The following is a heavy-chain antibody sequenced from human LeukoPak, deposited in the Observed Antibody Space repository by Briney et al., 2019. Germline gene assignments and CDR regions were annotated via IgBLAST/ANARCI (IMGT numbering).Heavy chain of an antibody. CDR1: GFTFSSYS. Sequence: GGSLRLSCAASGFTFSSYSMNWVRQAPGKGLEWVSYISSSSSTIYYADSVKGRFTISRDNAKNSLYLQMNSLRAEDTAVYYCARDTHTYDYGDYDKVYWGQGTLVTVSS. J-gene: IGHJ4*02. CDR2: ISSSSSTI. V-gene: IGHV3-48*01. D-gene: IGHD4-17*01. CDR3: ARDTHTYDYGDYDKVY.